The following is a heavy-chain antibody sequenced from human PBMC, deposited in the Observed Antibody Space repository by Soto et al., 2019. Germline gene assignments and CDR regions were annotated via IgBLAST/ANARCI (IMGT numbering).Heavy chain of an antibody. V-gene: IGHV4-34*01. CDR1: GGSFSGYY. Sequence: PSETLSLTCAVYGGSFSGYYWSWIRQPPGKGLEWIGEINHSGSTNYNPSLKSRVTISVDTSKNQFSLKLSSVTAADTAVYYCASALGYCTNGVCYDDDYWGQGTLVTVSS. J-gene: IGHJ4*02. CDR2: INHSGST. CDR3: ASALGYCTNGVCYDDDY. D-gene: IGHD2-8*01.